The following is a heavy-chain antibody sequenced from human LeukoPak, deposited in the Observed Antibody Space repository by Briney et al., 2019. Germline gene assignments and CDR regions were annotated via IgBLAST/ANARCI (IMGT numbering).Heavy chain of an antibody. V-gene: IGHV1-18*01. J-gene: IGHJ5*02. D-gene: IGHD6-19*01. CDR1: GYTFTSYG. CDR2: ISAYNGNT. CDR3: ARTVGIAVSVSAWFDP. Sequence: ASVKVSCKASGYTFTSYGISWVRQAPGQGLEWMGWISAYNGNTNYAQKLQGRVTMTTDTSTSTVYMELRSLRSDDTAVYYCARTVGIAVSVSAWFDPWGQGTLVTVSS.